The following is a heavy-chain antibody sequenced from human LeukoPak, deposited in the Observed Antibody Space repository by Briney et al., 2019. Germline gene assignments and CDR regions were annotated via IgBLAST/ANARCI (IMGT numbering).Heavy chain of an antibody. Sequence: SETLSLTCTVSGYSISSGYYWGWIRQPPGKGLEWIGIIYHSGRTDYNPSLKSRVTISVDTSKNQFSLKLSSVTAADTAVYYCARGPPRRYSSGWYANYWGQGTLVTVSS. V-gene: IGHV4-38-2*02. J-gene: IGHJ4*02. D-gene: IGHD6-19*01. CDR1: GYSISSGYY. CDR3: ARGPPRRYSSGWYANY. CDR2: IYHSGRT.